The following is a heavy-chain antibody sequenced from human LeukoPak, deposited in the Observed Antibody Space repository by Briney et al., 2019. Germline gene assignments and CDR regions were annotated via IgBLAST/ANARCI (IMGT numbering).Heavy chain of an antibody. Sequence: VASVKVSCKASGGTFSSYAISWVRQAPGQGLEWMGRIIPILGIANYAQKFQGRVTITADKSTSTAYMELSSLRSEDTAVYYCARELYYDSNGLQHWGQGTLVTVSS. V-gene: IGHV1-69*04. D-gene: IGHD3-22*01. J-gene: IGHJ1*01. CDR1: GGTFSSYA. CDR2: IIPILGIA. CDR3: ARELYYDSNGLQH.